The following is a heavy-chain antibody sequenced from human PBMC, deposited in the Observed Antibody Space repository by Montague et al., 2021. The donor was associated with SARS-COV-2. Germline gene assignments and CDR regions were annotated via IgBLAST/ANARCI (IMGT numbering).Heavy chain of an antibody. CDR1: GFTFSTYS. V-gene: IGHV3-21*01. CDR3: VRPLYSSGSLDY. Sequence: SLRLSCAASGFTFSTYSMNWVRQAPGKGLEWVSCISSSSDKYYAASVKGRFTISRDNAKNSLYLQMNSLRAQDTAVYYCVRPLYSSGSLDYWGQGTLVTVSS. J-gene: IGHJ4*02. D-gene: IGHD6-19*01. CDR2: ISSSSDK.